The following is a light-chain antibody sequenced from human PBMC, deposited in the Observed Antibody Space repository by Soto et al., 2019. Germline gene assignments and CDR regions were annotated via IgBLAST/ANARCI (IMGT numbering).Light chain of an antibody. Sequence: DIQMTQSPSTLSASVGDRLTLTCRASQSINRRLAWYQQKPGKAPNLLIYDASTLESGVPARFSGSGSGTEFTLPISSLQPHDFATYYCQQYNGYSTWTFGQGTKVDIK. V-gene: IGKV1-5*01. J-gene: IGKJ1*01. CDR2: DAS. CDR3: QQYNGYSTWT. CDR1: QSINRR.